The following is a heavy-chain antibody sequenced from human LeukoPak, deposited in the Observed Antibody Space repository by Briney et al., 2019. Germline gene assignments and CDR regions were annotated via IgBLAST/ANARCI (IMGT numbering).Heavy chain of an antibody. Sequence: ASVKVSCKVSGYSITELSTHRVRQAPGEGLEWMGGFDPGSGEIIYEQKFQDRVTMTEDTSTDTAYMELSSLRSEDTALYYCATGTHYDLLPFWGQGTLVTVSS. J-gene: IGHJ4*02. D-gene: IGHD3-9*01. CDR3: ATGTHYDLLPF. CDR1: GYSITELS. V-gene: IGHV1-24*01. CDR2: FDPGSGEI.